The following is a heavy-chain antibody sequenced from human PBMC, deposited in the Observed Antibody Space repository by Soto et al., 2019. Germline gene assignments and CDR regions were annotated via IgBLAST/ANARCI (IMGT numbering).Heavy chain of an antibody. J-gene: IGHJ4*02. CDR3: ARGSVVTPVLLFY. CDR1: GYTFTSYD. V-gene: IGHV1-8*01. CDR2: MNPNSGNT. D-gene: IGHD2-21*02. Sequence: QVQLVQSGAEVKKPGASVKVSCKASGYTFTSYDINWVRQATGQGLEWMGWMNPNSGNTGYAQKFPRRVTMTRNTSISTAYMELSSLRSEDTAVYYSARGSVVTPVLLFYWGQGTLVTVSS.